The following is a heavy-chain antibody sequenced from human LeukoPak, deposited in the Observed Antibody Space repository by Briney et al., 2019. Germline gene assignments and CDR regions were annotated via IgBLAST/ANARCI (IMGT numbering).Heavy chain of an antibody. V-gene: IGHV3-23*01. CDR3: AKDRDSNYYYYYMDV. CDR1: GFIFSSYA. J-gene: IGHJ6*03. Sequence: GGSLRLSCAASGFIFSSYAMNWVRQAPGKGLEWVSAISGSGGSTYYADSVKGRFTISRDNSKNTLYLQMNSLRAEDTAVYYCAKDRDSNYYYYYMDVWGKGTTVTVSS. CDR2: ISGSGGST. D-gene: IGHD4-11*01.